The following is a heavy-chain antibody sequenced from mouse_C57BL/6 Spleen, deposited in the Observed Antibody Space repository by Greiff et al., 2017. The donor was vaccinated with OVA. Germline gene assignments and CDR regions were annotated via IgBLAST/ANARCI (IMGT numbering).Heavy chain of an antibody. CDR1: GYTFTDYY. CDR2: IYPGSGNT. D-gene: IGHD2-4*01. Sequence: VQLQQSGAELVRPGASVKLSCKASGYTFTDYYINWVKQRPGQGLEWIARIYPGSGNTYYNEKFKGKATLTAEKSSSTAYMQLSSLTSEDSAVYFCARERDYDYDDWYFDVWGTGTTVTVSS. CDR3: ARERDYDYDDWYFDV. J-gene: IGHJ1*03. V-gene: IGHV1-76*01.